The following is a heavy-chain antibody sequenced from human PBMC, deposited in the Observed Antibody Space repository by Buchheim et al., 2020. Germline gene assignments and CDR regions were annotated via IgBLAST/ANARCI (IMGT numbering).Heavy chain of an antibody. D-gene: IGHD2-2*01. V-gene: IGHV4-34*01. Sequence: QVQLQQWGAGLLKPSETLSLTCAVYGGSFSGYYWSWIRQPPGKGLEWIGEINHSGSTNYNPSLKSRVTIPVDTSKNQFSLQLSSVTAADTAVYYCARDLGVPAASTYYYYGMDVWGQGTT. CDR3: ARDLGVPAASTYYYYGMDV. CDR1: GGSFSGYY. J-gene: IGHJ6*02. CDR2: INHSGST.